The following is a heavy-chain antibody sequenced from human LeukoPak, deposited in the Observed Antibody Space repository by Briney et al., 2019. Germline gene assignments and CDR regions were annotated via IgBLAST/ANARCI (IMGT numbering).Heavy chain of an antibody. D-gene: IGHD3-10*01. CDR2: ISYDGSNK. V-gene: IGHV3-30*18. J-gene: IGHJ4*02. CDR3: AKSYMVRGVSPFDY. Sequence: PGGSLRLSCAASGFTFSSYGMHWVRQAPGKGLEWVAVISYDGSNKYYADSVKGRFTISRDNSENTLYLQMNSLRAEDTAVYYCAKSYMVRGVSPFDYWGQGTLVTVSS. CDR1: GFTFSSYG.